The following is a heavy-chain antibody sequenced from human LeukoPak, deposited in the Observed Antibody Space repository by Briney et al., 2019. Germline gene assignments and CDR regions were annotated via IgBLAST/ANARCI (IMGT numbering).Heavy chain of an antibody. CDR3: AREPLDTAMVTFDY. V-gene: IGHV1-2*02. J-gene: IGHJ4*02. CDR2: INPNSGGT. D-gene: IGHD5-18*01. Sequence: AAVTVSCKASGYTFTGYYMHWVRQAPGQGLEWMGWINPNSGGTNYAQKFQGRVTMTRDTSISTAYMELSRLRSDDTAVYYCAREPLDTAMVTFDYWGQGTLVTV. CDR1: GYTFTGYY.